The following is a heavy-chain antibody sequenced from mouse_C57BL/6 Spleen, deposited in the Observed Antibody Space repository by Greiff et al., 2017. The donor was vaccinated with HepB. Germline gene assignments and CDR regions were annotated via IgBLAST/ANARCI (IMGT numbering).Heavy chain of an antibody. CDR3: ARRKTDGSHYYAMDY. D-gene: IGHD1-1*01. Sequence: QVQLQQPGAELVKPGASVKMSCKASGYTFTSYWITWVKQRPGQGLEWIGDIYPGSGSTNYNEKFKSKATLTVDTSSSTAYMQLSSLTSEDSAVYYCARRKTDGSHYYAMDYWGQGTSVTVSS. V-gene: IGHV1-55*01. CDR1: GYTFTSYW. CDR2: IYPGSGST. J-gene: IGHJ4*01.